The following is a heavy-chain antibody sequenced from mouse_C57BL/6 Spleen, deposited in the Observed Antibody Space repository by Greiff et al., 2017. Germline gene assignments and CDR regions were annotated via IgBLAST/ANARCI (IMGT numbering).Heavy chain of an antibody. J-gene: IGHJ2*01. CDR1: GFSFTSYG. CDR2: IWRGGST. CDR3: AKSLTGTGYFDY. D-gene: IGHD4-1*01. Sequence: VQLQQSGPGLVQPSPSLSITCTVSGFSFTSYGVHWVRQSPGKGLEWLGVIWRGGSTDYNAAFMSRLSITKDNSKSQVFFIMNSLQADDTAIYYCAKSLTGTGYFDYWGQGTTLTVSS. V-gene: IGHV2-5*01.